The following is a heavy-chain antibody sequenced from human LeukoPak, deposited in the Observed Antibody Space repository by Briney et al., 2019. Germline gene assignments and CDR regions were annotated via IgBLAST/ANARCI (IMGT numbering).Heavy chain of an antibody. CDR2: IYHSGST. CDR1: GGSISSTNW. J-gene: IGHJ4*02. D-gene: IGHD6-19*01. CDR3: ARLPLIHSSGWHRIDY. Sequence: PSGTLSLTCAVSGGSISSTNWWSWVRQPPGKGLEWIGEIYHSGSTNYNPSLKSRVTISVDKSNNHFSLKLSSVTAADTAVYYCARLPLIHSSGWHRIDYWGQGTLVTVSS. V-gene: IGHV4-4*02.